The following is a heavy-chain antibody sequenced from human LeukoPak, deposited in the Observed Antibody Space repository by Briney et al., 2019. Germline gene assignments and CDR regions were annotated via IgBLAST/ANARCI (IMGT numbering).Heavy chain of an antibody. CDR3: ARGGAHNAFDI. D-gene: IGHD1-26*01. V-gene: IGHV4-4*02. J-gene: IGHJ3*02. CDR1: GFTFSSYAM. Sequence: GSLRLSCAASGFTFSSYAMSWVRQPPGKGLEWIGEIYHSGSTNYNPSLKSRVTISVDKSKNQFSLKLSSVTAADTAVYYCARGGAHNAFDIWGQGTMVTVSS. CDR2: IYHSGST.